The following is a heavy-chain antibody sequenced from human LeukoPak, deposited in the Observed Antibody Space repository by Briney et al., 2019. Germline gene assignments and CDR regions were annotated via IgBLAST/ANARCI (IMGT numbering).Heavy chain of an antibody. J-gene: IGHJ4*02. CDR3: VRDXSGSGXAFDS. D-gene: IGHD1-1*01. CDR2: IWFDGSNK. CDR1: GFIFSNDA. Sequence: GGSLRLSCAASGFIFSNDAMHWVRQAPGKGLEWVAFIWFDGSNKHYADSVKGRFTISRDNSEDTLYLQMNSLRAEDTAVYYCVRDXSGSGXAFDSWGQGAXV. V-gene: IGHV3-33*01.